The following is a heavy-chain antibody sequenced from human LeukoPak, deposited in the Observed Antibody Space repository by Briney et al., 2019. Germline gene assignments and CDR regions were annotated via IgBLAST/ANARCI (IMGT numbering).Heavy chain of an antibody. CDR1: GFTFSSYG. Sequence: PGGSLRLSCAASGFTFSSYGMHWVRQAPGKGLEWVAVISYDGSNKYYADSVKGRFTISRDNSKNTPYLQMNSLRAEDTAVYYCAKDFSDYSQYFQHWGQGTLVTVSS. CDR3: AKDFSDYSQYFQH. D-gene: IGHD4-17*01. J-gene: IGHJ1*01. CDR2: ISYDGSNK. V-gene: IGHV3-30*18.